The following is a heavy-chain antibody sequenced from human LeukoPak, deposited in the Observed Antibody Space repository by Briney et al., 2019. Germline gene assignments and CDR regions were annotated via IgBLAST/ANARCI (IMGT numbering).Heavy chain of an antibody. CDR2: INHSGST. CDR3: ARSYSYGYSYFDY. Sequence: PSETLSLTCAVYGGSFSGYYWSWIRQPPGKGLEWIGEINHSGSTNYNPSLKSRVTISVDTSKNQFSLKLSSVTAADTAVYYCARSYSYGYSYFDYWGQGTLVTVSS. D-gene: IGHD5-18*01. J-gene: IGHJ4*02. V-gene: IGHV4-34*01. CDR1: GGSFSGYY.